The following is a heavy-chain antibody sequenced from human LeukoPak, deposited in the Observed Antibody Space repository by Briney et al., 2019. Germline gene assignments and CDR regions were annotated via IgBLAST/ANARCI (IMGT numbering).Heavy chain of an antibody. CDR2: ISGSGGST. V-gene: IGHV3-23*01. Sequence: GGSLRLSCAASGFTFSGYAMSWVRQAPGKGLEWVSAISGSGGSTYYADSVKGRFTISRDNSKNTLYVQMNSLRAEDTAVYYCAKSVLRRWFDPWGQGTLVTVSS. CDR3: AKSVLRRWFDP. D-gene: IGHD5/OR15-5a*01. J-gene: IGHJ5*02. CDR1: GFTFSGYA.